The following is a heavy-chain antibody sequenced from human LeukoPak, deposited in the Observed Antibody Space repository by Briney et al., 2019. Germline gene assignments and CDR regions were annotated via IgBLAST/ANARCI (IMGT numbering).Heavy chain of an antibody. V-gene: IGHV3-74*01. CDR3: ARDKWWGASDH. Sequence: GGSLRLSCAASGFTLSSYWMHWVRQAPGKGLVWVSRINSGGTTTDYADSVKGRFTISRDNAKNTVHLQMSALTAEDTAVYYCARDKWWGASDHWGQGSLVTVSS. CDR2: INSGGTTT. CDR1: GFTLSSYW. D-gene: IGHD2-8*01. J-gene: IGHJ4*02.